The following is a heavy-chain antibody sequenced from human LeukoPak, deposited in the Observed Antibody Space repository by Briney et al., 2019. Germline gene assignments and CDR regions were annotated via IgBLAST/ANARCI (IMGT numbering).Heavy chain of an antibody. CDR2: ISYDGSNK. J-gene: IGHJ4*02. Sequence: GGSLRLSCAASGFTFSSYAMHWVRQAPGKGLEWVAVISYDGSNKYYADSVKGRFTISRDNSKNTLYLQMNSLRAEDTAVYYCARDPMVRGVIWKSGFDYWGQGTLVTVSS. CDR3: ARDPMVRGVIWKSGFDY. V-gene: IGHV3-30-3*01. CDR1: GFTFSSYA. D-gene: IGHD3-10*01.